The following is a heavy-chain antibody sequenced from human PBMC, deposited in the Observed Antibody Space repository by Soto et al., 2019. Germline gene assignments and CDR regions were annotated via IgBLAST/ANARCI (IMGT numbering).Heavy chain of an antibody. J-gene: IGHJ6*02. CDR2: ISGSGRNT. D-gene: IGHD3-10*01. CDR3: AKDLNGSGSFTSYYHYGMDV. CDR1: GFTFSNYA. V-gene: IGHV3-23*01. Sequence: EVQMLESGGGLVHPGGSLRLSCAASGFTFSNYAMNWVRQAPGKGLEWVSSISGSGRNTYYADSVKGRLTISRDSSKNTLYLQMNSLRVEDTGVYSCAKDLNGSGSFTSYYHYGMDVWGQGTKVTVSS.